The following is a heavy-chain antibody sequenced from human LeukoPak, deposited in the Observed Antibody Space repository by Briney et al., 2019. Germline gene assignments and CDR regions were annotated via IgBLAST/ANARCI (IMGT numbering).Heavy chain of an antibody. CDR3: TTVRGSAEYYFDY. J-gene: IGHJ4*02. CDR1: GFTFSSYG. CDR2: IRYDGSNK. Sequence: GGSLRLSCAASGFTFSSYGMHWVRQAPGKGLEWVAFIRYDGSNKYYADSVKGRFTISRDNSKNTLYLQMNSLKTEDTAVYYCTTVRGSAEYYFDYWGQGTLVTVSS. V-gene: IGHV3-30*02. D-gene: IGHD3-10*01.